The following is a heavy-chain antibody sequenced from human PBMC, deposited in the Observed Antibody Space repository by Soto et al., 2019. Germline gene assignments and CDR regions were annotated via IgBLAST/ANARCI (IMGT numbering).Heavy chain of an antibody. Sequence: VASVKVSRKASGYTFTSYGISWVRQAPGQGLEWMGWISAYNGNTNYAQKLQGRVTMTTDTSTSTAYMELRSLRSDDTAVYYCARDRRPTVTTTPPSFVDYWGQGTLVTVSS. CDR3: ARDRRPTVTTTPPSFVDY. V-gene: IGHV1-18*01. J-gene: IGHJ4*02. D-gene: IGHD4-4*01. CDR2: ISAYNGNT. CDR1: GYTFTSYG.